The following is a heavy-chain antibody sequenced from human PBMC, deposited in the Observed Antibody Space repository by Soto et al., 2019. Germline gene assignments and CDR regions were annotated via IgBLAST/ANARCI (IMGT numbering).Heavy chain of an antibody. CDR2: ISGSGGST. J-gene: IGHJ4*02. Sequence: PGGSLRLSCAASGFTFSSYAMNWVRQAPGKGLEWVSVISGSGGSTYYADSVKGRFSISRDNSKNTLYLQMNSLRAEDTAVYYCARRGPGTYFDYWGQGTLVTVS. CDR3: ARRGPGTYFDY. CDR1: GFTFSSYA. V-gene: IGHV3-23*01. D-gene: IGHD6-13*01.